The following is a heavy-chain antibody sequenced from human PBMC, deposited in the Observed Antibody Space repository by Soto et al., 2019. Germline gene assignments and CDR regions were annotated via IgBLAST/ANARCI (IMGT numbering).Heavy chain of an antibody. CDR2: IYYSGIT. V-gene: IGHV4-31*03. Sequence: QVQLQESGPGLVKPSQSLSLTCTVSVGSISGGDYNWSWIRQHPGKGLEWIGYIYYSGITYYNPSLKSRVTISVDTSMNHLSLNLSSVTAAASAVSYCARGGGWMTSWFEHWGPGTLVTVSS. CDR1: VGSISGGDYN. CDR3: ARGGGWMTSWFEH. J-gene: IGHJ5*02. D-gene: IGHD2-2*03.